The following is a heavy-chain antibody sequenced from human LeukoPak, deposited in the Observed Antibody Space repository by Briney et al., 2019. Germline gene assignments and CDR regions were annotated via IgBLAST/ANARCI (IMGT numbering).Heavy chain of an antibody. CDR2: ISSSSSYI. J-gene: IGHJ4*02. Sequence: GGSLRLSCAASGFTFSSYSMNWVRQAPGKGLEWVSSISSSSSYIYYADSVKGRFTISRDNAKNSLYLQMNSLRAEDTAVYYCAREYHDCSSTSCYEGYFDYWGQGTLVTVSS. CDR1: GFTFSSYS. V-gene: IGHV3-21*01. D-gene: IGHD2-2*01. CDR3: AREYHDCSSTSCYEGYFDY.